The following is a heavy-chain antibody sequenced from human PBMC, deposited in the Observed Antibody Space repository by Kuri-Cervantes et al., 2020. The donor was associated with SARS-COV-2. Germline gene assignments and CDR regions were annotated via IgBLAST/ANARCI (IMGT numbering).Heavy chain of an antibody. Sequence: GESLKISCAASGLTFSSYAMHWVRQAPGKGLEWVAVISYDGSNKYYADSVKGRFTISRDNSKNTLYLQMNSLRAEDTAVYYCARLGATKGSYYYGVDVWGQGTTVTVSS. D-gene: IGHD1-26*01. CDR1: GLTFSSYA. V-gene: IGHV3-30-3*01. CDR2: ISYDGSNK. J-gene: IGHJ6*02. CDR3: ARLGATKGSYYYGVDV.